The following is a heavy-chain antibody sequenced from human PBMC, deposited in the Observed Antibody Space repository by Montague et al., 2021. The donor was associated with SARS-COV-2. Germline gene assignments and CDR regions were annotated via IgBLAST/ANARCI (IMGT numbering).Heavy chain of an antibody. J-gene: IGHJ4*02. CDR3: ARAPVAHITIFGVVTSFDY. D-gene: IGHD3-3*01. CDR2: IYYSGST. V-gene: IGHV4-59*01. CDR1: GGSISSYY. Sequence: SETLSLTCTVSGGSISSYYWSWIRQPPGKGLEWIWYIYYSGSTNXXPSLKSRVTISVDTSKNQFSLKLSSVTAADTAVYYCARAPVAHITIFGVVTSFDYWGQGTLVTVSS.